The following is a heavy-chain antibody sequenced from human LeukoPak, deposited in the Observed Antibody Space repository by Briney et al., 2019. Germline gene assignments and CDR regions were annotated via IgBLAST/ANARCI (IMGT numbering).Heavy chain of an antibody. J-gene: IGHJ4*02. D-gene: IGHD3-10*02. CDR1: GGSFSGYY. CDR2: INHSGST. V-gene: IGHV4-34*01. CDR3: ARGRARRLGSKFGEPTKGYYFDY. Sequence: SETLSLTCAVSGGSFSGYYWSWIRRPPGKGLEWIGEINHSGSTNYNPSLKSRVTISVDTSKNQFSLKLSSVTAADTAVYYCARGRARRLGSKFGEPTKGYYFDYWGQGTLVTVSS.